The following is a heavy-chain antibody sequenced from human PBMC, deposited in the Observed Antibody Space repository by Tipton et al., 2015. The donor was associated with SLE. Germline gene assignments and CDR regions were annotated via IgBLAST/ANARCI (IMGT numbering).Heavy chain of an antibody. CDR2: ISGSGGST. Sequence: SLRLSCAASGFTFSSYAMSWVRQAPGKGLEWVSAISGSGGSTYYADSVKGRFTISRDNSKNTLYLQMNSLRAEDTAVYYCAKMWYSSSWWGYFDYWGQGTLVTVSS. D-gene: IGHD6-13*01. CDR1: GFTFSSYA. CDR3: AKMWYSSSWWGYFDY. V-gene: IGHV3-23*01. J-gene: IGHJ4*02.